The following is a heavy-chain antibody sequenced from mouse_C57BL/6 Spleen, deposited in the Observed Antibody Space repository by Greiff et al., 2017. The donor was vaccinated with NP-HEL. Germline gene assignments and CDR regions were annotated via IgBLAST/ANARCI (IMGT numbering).Heavy chain of an antibody. J-gene: IGHJ4*01. V-gene: IGHV1-18*01. CDR3: TRMGTTVVAGSGDYAMDD. CDR2: INPNNGGT. Sequence: EVQLLQSGPELVKPGASVKIPCKASGYTFTDYNMDWVKQSHGKSLEWIGDINPNNGGTNYNQKFKGKSTLTVDNSSSTAYMELRSLTSEDNAVDYCTRMGTTVVAGSGDYAMDDWGKGTTVTVSS. CDR1: GYTFTDYN. D-gene: IGHD1-1*01.